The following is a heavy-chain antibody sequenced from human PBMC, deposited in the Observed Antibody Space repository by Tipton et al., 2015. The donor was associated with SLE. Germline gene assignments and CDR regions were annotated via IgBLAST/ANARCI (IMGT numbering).Heavy chain of an antibody. J-gene: IGHJ4*02. V-gene: IGHV4-39*07. CDR3: ARWGGTMVQNLGYFDY. CDR2: IYHSGST. D-gene: IGHD3-10*01. Sequence: TLSLTCTVSGGSLTSGNYYWGGIRQPPGKGLEWIVSIYHSGSTYYNPSLKSRVTISIDTSKNQFSLNLSSVTAADTAVYYCARWGGTMVQNLGYFDYWGQGTLVTVSS. CDR1: GGSLTSGNYY.